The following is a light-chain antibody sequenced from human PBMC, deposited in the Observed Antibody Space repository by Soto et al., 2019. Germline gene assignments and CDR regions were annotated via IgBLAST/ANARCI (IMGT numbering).Light chain of an antibody. CDR1: QTVSRN. CDR3: QQYNSYPLT. CDR2: DIS. J-gene: IGKJ4*01. Sequence: EIVMTQSPSTLSVSPGERATLSCRASQTVSRNLAWYQQRPGQAPRLLIYDISNRDAGVPARFRGSGSGTDFTLTISSLEPEDFATYYCQQYNSYPLTFGGGTKVDI. V-gene: IGKV3-15*01.